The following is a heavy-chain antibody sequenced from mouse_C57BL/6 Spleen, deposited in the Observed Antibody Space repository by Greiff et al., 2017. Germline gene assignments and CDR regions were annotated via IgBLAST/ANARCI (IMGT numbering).Heavy chain of an antibody. CDR1: GYAFTHYL. D-gene: IGHD1-1*01. J-gene: IGHJ4*01. V-gene: IGHV1-54*01. Sequence: QVQLKESGAELVRPGTSVKVSCKASGYAFTHYLIEWVKQRPGQGLEWIGVINPGSGGTNYNEKFKGKATLTADKSSSTAYMQLSSLTSEDSAVYFCAREEYYGSRAAMDYWGQGTSVTVSS. CDR3: AREEYYGSRAAMDY. CDR2: INPGSGGT.